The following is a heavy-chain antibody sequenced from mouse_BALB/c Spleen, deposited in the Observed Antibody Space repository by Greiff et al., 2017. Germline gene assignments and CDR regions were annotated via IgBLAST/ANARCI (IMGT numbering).Heavy chain of an antibody. J-gene: IGHJ3*01. CDR1: GYTFTSYT. Sequence: QVQLQQSAAELARPGASVKMSCKASGYTFTSYTMHWLKQRPGQGLEWIGYINPSSGYTEYNQKFKDKTTLTADKSSSTAYMQLSSLTSEDSAVYYCARGGGTGFAYWGQGTLVTVSA. D-gene: IGHD4-1*01. V-gene: IGHV1-4*02. CDR3: ARGGGTGFAY. CDR2: INPSSGYT.